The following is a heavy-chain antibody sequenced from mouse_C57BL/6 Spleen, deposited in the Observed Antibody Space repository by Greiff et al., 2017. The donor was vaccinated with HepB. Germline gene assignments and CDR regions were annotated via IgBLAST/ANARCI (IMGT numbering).Heavy chain of an antibody. CDR1: GYTFTSYW. Sequence: QVQLQQPGAELVKPGASVKMSCKASGYTFTSYWITWVKQRPGQGLEWIGDIYPGSGSTNYNEKFKSKATLTADTSSSTAYMKLSSLTSEVSAVYYCARFGVKDCAMDYWGQGTSVTVSS. D-gene: IGHD1-3*01. CDR2: IYPGSGST. J-gene: IGHJ4*01. CDR3: ARFGVKDCAMDY. V-gene: IGHV1-55*01.